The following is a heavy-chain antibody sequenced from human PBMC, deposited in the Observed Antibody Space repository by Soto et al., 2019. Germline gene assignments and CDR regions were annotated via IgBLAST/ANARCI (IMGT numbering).Heavy chain of an antibody. CDR1: GFTFSGNA. J-gene: IGHJ6*02. CDR3: AKRSIVATAWGLYYYYGMDV. Sequence: GGSLRLSCAASGFTFSGNAMSWFRQAPGKGLEWVSAISGSGGSTYYADSVKGRFTISRDNSKNTLYLQMNSLRAEDTAVYYCAKRSIVATAWGLYYYYGMDVWGQGATVTVSS. CDR2: ISGSGGST. D-gene: IGHD5-12*01. V-gene: IGHV3-23*01.